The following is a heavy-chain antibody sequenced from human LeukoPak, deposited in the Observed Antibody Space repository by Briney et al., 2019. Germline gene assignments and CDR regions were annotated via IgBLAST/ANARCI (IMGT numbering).Heavy chain of an antibody. V-gene: IGHV1-46*01. J-gene: IGHJ4*02. CDR2: INPSGGST. D-gene: IGHD1-7*01. Sequence: ASVKVSCKASGYTFTSYYIHWVRQAPGQGLEWMGIINPSGGSTGSAQRFQGRVTMTGDTSTSTVYMELSSLKSEDTAMYYCARDLTGTTIGYWGQGTLVTVSS. CDR3: ARDLTGTTIGY. CDR1: GYTFTSYY.